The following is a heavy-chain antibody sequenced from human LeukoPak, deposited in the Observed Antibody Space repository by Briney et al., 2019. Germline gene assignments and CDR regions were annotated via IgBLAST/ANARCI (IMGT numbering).Heavy chain of an antibody. CDR1: GFTFSDFY. D-gene: IGHD5-18*01. Sequence: PGGSLRLSCAASGFTFSDFYMSWLRPTPGKGLEWASYIGPTGSPTDYADSVEGRSTVSRDNAKDTLYLQMNNLGVEDTAVYYCAKGHTYGMTWGQGTLVTVSS. CDR2: IGPTGSPT. V-gene: IGHV3-11*01. CDR3: AKGHTYGMT. J-gene: IGHJ1*01.